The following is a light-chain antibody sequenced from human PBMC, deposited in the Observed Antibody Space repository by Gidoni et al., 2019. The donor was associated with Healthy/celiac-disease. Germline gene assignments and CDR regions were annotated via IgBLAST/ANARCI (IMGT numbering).Light chain of an antibody. CDR2: AAS. V-gene: IGKV1-39*01. Sequence: DIQMTQSPSSLSASVGDRVTITCRASQSISSYLNWYQQKPGKAPKLLIYAASSLQSGVPSRFSGSGSGTAFTLTISSLQPEDFATYYCQQSYSTLYPFGPGTKVDIQ. CDR1: QSISSY. J-gene: IGKJ3*01. CDR3: QQSYSTLYP.